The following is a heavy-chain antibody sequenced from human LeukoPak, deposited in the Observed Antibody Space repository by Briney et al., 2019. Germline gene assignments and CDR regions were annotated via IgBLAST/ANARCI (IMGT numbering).Heavy chain of an antibody. D-gene: IGHD6-6*01. CDR3: ARGLTTEYSSSSLDFDY. Sequence: GASVKVSCKASGCTFTSYDINWVRQATGQGLEWMGWMNPSSGNTGYAQKFQGRVTVTRNTSISTAYMELSSLRSEDTAVYYCARGLTTEYSSSSLDFDYWGQGTLVTVSS. J-gene: IGHJ4*02. CDR2: MNPSSGNT. CDR1: GCTFTSYD. V-gene: IGHV1-8*01.